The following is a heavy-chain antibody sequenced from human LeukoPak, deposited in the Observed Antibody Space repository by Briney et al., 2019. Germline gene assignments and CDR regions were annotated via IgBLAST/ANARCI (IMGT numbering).Heavy chain of an antibody. CDR1: GFTFSSYA. CDR2: IRGSGGST. CDR3: AKGAVESLDYYFYMEV. Sequence: GGSLRLSCAASGFTFSSYAMNWVRQAPGKGLEWVSTIRGSGGSTYTADSVKGRFIIPRDNSKNMLYIQMNSLRAEDTAVYCAKGAVESLDYYFYMEVWGKGTTVTVSS. D-gene: IGHD1-1*01. V-gene: IGHV3-23*01. J-gene: IGHJ6*03.